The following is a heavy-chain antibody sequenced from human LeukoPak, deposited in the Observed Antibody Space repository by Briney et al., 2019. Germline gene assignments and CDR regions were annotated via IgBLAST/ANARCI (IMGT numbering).Heavy chain of an antibody. Sequence: GGSLRLSCAASGFTFDDYTMHWVRQAPGKGLEWVSLISWDGGSTYYADSVKGRFTISRDNSKNSLYLQMNSLRAEDTAVYYCARGAVATITFDYWGQGTLVTVSS. CDR2: ISWDGGST. CDR3: ARGAVATITFDY. J-gene: IGHJ4*02. V-gene: IGHV3-43*01. CDR1: GFTFDDYT. D-gene: IGHD5-12*01.